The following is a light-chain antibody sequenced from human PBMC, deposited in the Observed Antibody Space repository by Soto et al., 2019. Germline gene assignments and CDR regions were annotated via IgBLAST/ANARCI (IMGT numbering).Light chain of an antibody. V-gene: IGLV2-14*03. CDR2: EVS. CDR3: SSSTSTTTLWV. J-gene: IGLJ3*02. CDR1: NSDVGGYNY. Sequence: QSALTQPATVYGSPGQSITISCTGTNSDVGGYNYVSWYQQRPGTAPKLIIYEVSNRPSGVSNRISGSKSGNTASLSISGLQAEDEADYYCSSSTSTTTLWVFGGGTKLTVL.